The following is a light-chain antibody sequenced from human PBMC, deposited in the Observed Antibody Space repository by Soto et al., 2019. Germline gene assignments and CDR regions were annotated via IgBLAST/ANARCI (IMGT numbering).Light chain of an antibody. CDR2: EVS. J-gene: IGLJ1*01. V-gene: IGLV2-14*01. Sequence: QSALTQPASVSGSPGQSITISCTGTSSDVGGYDYVSWYQHHTGKAPKLLIFEVSNRPSEVSNRFSGSKSGNTASLTISGLQLEDEADYYCTSYAITSPYAFGTGTKGTAL. CDR1: SSDVGGYDY. CDR3: TSYAITSPYA.